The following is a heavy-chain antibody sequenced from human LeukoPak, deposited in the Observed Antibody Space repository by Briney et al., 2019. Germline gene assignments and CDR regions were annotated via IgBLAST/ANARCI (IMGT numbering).Heavy chain of an antibody. D-gene: IGHD3-22*01. V-gene: IGHV1-2*02. CDR3: ARVGTSDYYDSSGYYAFDI. CDR1: GYTFTGYY. J-gene: IGHJ3*02. Sequence: ASVKVSCKASGYTFTGYYMHWVRQAPGQGLEWMGWINPNSGGTNYAQKFQGRVTMTRDTSISTAYMELSRLRSDDTAVYYCARVGTSDYYDSSGYYAFDIWGQGTMVTVSS. CDR2: INPNSGGT.